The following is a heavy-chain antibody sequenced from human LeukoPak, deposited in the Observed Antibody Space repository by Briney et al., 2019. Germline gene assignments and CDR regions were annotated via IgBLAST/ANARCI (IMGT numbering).Heavy chain of an antibody. CDR2: ISGSGGST. J-gene: IGHJ4*02. CDR3: AKGYYDSSGYYSY. D-gene: IGHD3-22*01. CDR1: GFTFSNAW. Sequence: QTGGSLRLSCAASGFTFSNAWMSWVRQAPGKGLEWVSAISGSGGSTYYADSVKGRFTISRDNSKNTLYLQMNSLRAEDTAVYYCAKGYYDSSGYYSYWGQGTLVTVSS. V-gene: IGHV3-23*01.